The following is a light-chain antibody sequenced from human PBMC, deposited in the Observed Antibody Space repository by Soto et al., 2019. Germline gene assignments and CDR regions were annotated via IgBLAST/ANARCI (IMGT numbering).Light chain of an antibody. CDR2: RNS. V-gene: IGLV1-47*01. Sequence: QLVLTQPPSASATPGQRLTISCSGSSSSFVRNFLDWYQRLPGMAPTLLIYRNSHRPSRVPDLFSVFKSGTSASLSITGLRSQAEAEDYCAVWSDALSHLVFGGGTKLTVL. J-gene: IGLJ2*01. CDR3: AVWSDALSHLV. CDR1: SSSFVRNF.